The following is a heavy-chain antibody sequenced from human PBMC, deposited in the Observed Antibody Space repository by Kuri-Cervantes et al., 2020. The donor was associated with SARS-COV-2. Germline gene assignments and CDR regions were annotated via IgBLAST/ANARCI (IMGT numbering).Heavy chain of an antibody. CDR3: AGGDYPEYYYYYYGMDV. CDR1: GGSISSYD. V-gene: IGHV4-59*01. Sequence: SETLSLTCTVSGGSISSYDWSWIRQPPGKGLEWIGYMYYSGSTNYNPSLKSRVTISVDTSKNQFSLKLSSVTAADTAVYYCAGGDYPEYYYYYYGMDVWGQGTTVTVSS. CDR2: MYYSGST. J-gene: IGHJ6*02. D-gene: IGHD4-17*01.